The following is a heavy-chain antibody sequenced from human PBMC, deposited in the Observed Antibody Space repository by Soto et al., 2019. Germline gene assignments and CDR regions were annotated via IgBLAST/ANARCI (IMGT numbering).Heavy chain of an antibody. J-gene: IGHJ5*02. CDR3: ARGLEIQLWLEGWFDP. CDR1: GYTFTGYY. D-gene: IGHD5-18*01. V-gene: IGHV1-2*04. CDR2: INPNSDGT. Sequence: ASVKVSCKASGYTFTGYYMHWVRQAPGQGLEWMGWINPNSDGTNYAQKFQGWVTMTRDTSISTAYMELSRLRSDDTAVYYCARGLEIQLWLEGWFDPWGQGTLVTSPQ.